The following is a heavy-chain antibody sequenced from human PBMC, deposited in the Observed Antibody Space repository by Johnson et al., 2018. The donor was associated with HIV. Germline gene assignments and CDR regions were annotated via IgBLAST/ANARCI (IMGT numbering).Heavy chain of an antibody. CDR2: VWYDGTNE. CDR3: AREIIAAADDI. V-gene: IGHV3-33*01. D-gene: IGHD6-13*01. Sequence: QVQLVESGGGVVQTGWSLRLSCAASGFTFSTCAMHWVRQAPGKGLEWVSVVWYDGTNEFYADSVKGRFTISRVNSVNTLYLQMNSLRAEDTAVYYCAREIIAAADDIWGQGTMVTVS. CDR1: GFTFSTCA. J-gene: IGHJ3*02.